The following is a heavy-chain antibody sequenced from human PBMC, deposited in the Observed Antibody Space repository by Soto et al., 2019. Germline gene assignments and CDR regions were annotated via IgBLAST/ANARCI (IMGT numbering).Heavy chain of an antibody. V-gene: IGHV3-64*01. Sequence: GGSLRLSCAASGFTFSSYAMHWVRQAPGKGLEYVSAISSNGGSTYYANSVKGRFTISRDNSKNTLYLQMNSLRAEDTAVYYCARDRGFLEWLPKGPKEDYYYYGMDVWGQGTTVTVSS. CDR2: ISSNGGST. D-gene: IGHD3-3*01. CDR3: ARDRGFLEWLPKGPKEDYYYYGMDV. CDR1: GFTFSSYA. J-gene: IGHJ6*02.